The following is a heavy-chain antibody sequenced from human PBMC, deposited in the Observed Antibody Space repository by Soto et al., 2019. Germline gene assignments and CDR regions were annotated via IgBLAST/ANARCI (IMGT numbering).Heavy chain of an antibody. CDR3: ARDSPRSGYYYDVLYYFDY. CDR2: VYYTGST. J-gene: IGHJ4*02. Sequence: QVQLQESGPGLVKPSETLSLTCTVSGGSVSSGSYYWSWIRQPPGKGLEWIGNVYYTGSTNYNPSLKSRVTVSVDRSKNQFSLKLRSVSAADTAVYYCARDSPRSGYYYDVLYYFDYWGQGTLVTVSS. V-gene: IGHV4-61*01. D-gene: IGHD3-22*01. CDR1: GGSVSSGSYY.